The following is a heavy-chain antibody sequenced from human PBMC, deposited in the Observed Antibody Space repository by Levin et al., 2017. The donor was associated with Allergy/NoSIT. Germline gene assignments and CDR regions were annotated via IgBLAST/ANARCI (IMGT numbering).Heavy chain of an antibody. J-gene: IGHJ3*02. CDR1: GGAISNGDY. Sequence: SETLSLTCAVSGGAISNGDYWGWIRQPPGKGLEWIGNIFYSGRTSYNPSLKSRVTISVDTSKNHFSLRLSSVTAADPAVYFCARVFVPYDAVDIWGQGTMVTVSS. CDR3: ARVFVPYDAVDI. V-gene: IGHV4-39*02. CDR2: IFYSGRT.